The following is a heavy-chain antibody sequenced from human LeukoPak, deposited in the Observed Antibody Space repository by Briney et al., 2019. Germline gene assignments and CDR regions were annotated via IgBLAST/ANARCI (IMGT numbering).Heavy chain of an antibody. D-gene: IGHD2-2*01. CDR1: GGSISSSNW. J-gene: IGHJ6*04. Sequence: SGTLSLTCAVSGGSISSSNWWSWVRQPPGKGLEWIGEIYHSGSTNYNPSLKSQVTISVDKSKNQFSLKLSSVTAADTAVYYCTRAEGYCSSTSCSERYYYGMDVWGKGTTVTVSS. CDR3: TRAEGYCSSTSCSERYYYGMDV. V-gene: IGHV4-4*02. CDR2: IYHSGST.